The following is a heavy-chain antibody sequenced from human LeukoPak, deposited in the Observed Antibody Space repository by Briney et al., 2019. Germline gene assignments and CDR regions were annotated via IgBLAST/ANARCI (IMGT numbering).Heavy chain of an antibody. D-gene: IGHD3-10*01. V-gene: IGHV3-30*03. CDR2: ILYDGSYK. J-gene: IGHJ4*02. CDR1: GFAFSSYG. Sequence: GGSLRLSCAASGFAFSSYGMHGGRQAPGKGLEWVSAILYDGSYKYYADSVKGRFTISRDNSKNTLYLQMNSLRAEDTAVYYCARLGSGSTLDCWGQGILVTVSS. CDR3: ARLGSGSTLDC.